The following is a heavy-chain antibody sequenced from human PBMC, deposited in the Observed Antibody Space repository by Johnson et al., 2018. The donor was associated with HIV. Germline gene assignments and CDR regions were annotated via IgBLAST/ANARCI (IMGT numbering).Heavy chain of an antibody. Sequence: VQLVESGGGLVQPGGSLRLSCAASGFTFDDYTMHWVRQAPGKGLEWLSLISWDGGSTYYADSVKGRFTISRDNSKNSLYLQMNSLRAEDTALYYCARESDSSGYYSDAFDIWGQGTVVTVSS. V-gene: IGHV3-43*01. CDR2: ISWDGGST. CDR1: GFTFDDYT. J-gene: IGHJ3*02. D-gene: IGHD3-22*01. CDR3: ARESDSSGYYSDAFDI.